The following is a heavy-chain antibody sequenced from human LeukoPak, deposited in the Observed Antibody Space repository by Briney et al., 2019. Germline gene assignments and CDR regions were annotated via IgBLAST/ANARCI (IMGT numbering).Heavy chain of an antibody. CDR1: GFTFSNAW. CDR2: IKSKTDGGTT. Sequence: GGSLRLSCAASGFTFSNAWMSWVRQAPGKGLEWVGRIKSKTDGGTTDYAAPVKGRFTISRDDSKNTLYLQMNSLKTEDTAVYYCTTGFGNIVGAVDRFDYWGQGTLVTVSS. J-gene: IGHJ4*02. D-gene: IGHD1-26*01. CDR3: TTGFGNIVGAVDRFDY. V-gene: IGHV3-15*01.